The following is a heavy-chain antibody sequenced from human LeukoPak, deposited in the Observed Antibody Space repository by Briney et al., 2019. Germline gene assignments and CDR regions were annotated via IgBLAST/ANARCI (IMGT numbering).Heavy chain of an antibody. CDR2: IWYDGSNK. D-gene: IGHD6-19*01. CDR3: ARARYSSGWYYFDY. Sequence: GRSLRLSCAASGFTFSSYGMHWVRQAPGKGLEWVAVIWYDGSNKYYADSVKGRFTISRDNSKNTLYLRMNSLRAEDTAVYYCARARYSSGWYYFDYWGQGTMVTVSS. V-gene: IGHV3-33*01. CDR1: GFTFSSYG. J-gene: IGHJ4*03.